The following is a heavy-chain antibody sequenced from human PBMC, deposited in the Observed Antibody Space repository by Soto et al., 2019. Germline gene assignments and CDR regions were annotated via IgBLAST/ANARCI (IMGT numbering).Heavy chain of an antibody. J-gene: IGHJ4*02. Sequence: SETLSLTCTVSGGSINNYYWSWIRQPPGKGLEWIGYIYYSGTTNYNPSLNSRVTISVDTSKNQFSLKLSSVTAADTAVYYCARHRYSYGVYYFDYWGQGTLVTVSS. V-gene: IGHV4-59*08. CDR2: IYYSGTT. CDR1: GGSINNYY. D-gene: IGHD5-18*01. CDR3: ARHRYSYGVYYFDY.